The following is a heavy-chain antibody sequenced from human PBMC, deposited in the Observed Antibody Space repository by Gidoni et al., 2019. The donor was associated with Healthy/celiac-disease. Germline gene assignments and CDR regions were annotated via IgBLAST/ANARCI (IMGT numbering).Heavy chain of an antibody. D-gene: IGHD3-16*01. J-gene: IGHJ4*02. Sequence: EVQLVESGGGVVQPGGSLSLSCAASGFTFSSYAMSWVRQAPGKGLEWVSAISGSGGSTYYADSVKGRFTISRDNSKNTLYLQMNSLRAEDTAVYYCASLIGFHPHGGDYWGQGTLVTVSS. CDR1: GFTFSSYA. CDR2: ISGSGGST. CDR3: ASLIGFHPHGGDY. V-gene: IGHV3-23*04.